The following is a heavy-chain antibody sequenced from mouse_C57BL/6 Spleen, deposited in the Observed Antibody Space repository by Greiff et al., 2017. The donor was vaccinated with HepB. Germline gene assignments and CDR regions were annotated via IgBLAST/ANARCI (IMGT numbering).Heavy chain of an antibody. J-gene: IGHJ4*01. CDR1: GFNIKNTY. CDR2: IDPANGNT. D-gene: IGHD1-1*01. Sequence: EVQLQQSVAELVRPGASVKLSCTASGFNIKNTYMHWVKQRPEQGLEWIGRIDPANGNTKYAPKFQGKATITADTSSNTAYLQLSRLTSEDTAIYYCASRTVVAPYAMDYWGQGTSVTVSS. CDR3: ASRTVVAPYAMDY. V-gene: IGHV14-3*01.